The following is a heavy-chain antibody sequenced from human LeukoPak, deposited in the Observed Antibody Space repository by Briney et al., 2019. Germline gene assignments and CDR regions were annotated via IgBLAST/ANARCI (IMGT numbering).Heavy chain of an antibody. CDR3: ASLRRTYAFDI. D-gene: IGHD4-17*01. CDR1: GGSISSGSYY. CDR2: IYTSGST. Sequence: PSETLSLTCTVSGGSISSGSYYWSWIRQPAGKGLEWIGRIYTSGSTNYNPSLKSRVTISVDTSKNQFSLKLSSVTAADTAVYYCASLRRTYAFDIWGQRTMVTVSS. V-gene: IGHV4-61*02. J-gene: IGHJ3*02.